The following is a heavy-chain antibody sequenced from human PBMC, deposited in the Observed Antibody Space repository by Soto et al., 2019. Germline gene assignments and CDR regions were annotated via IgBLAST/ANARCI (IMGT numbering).Heavy chain of an antibody. CDR3: ARAQSRGFIRGFDY. J-gene: IGHJ4*02. Sequence: GGSLRLSCAASGFTFSSYWMSWVRQAPGKGLKWVANIKQDGSEKYYVDSVKGRFTISRDNAKNSLYLQMNSLRAEDTAVYYCARAQSRGFIRGFDYWGQGTLVTVSS. CDR1: GFTFSSYW. CDR2: IKQDGSEK. D-gene: IGHD3-10*01. V-gene: IGHV3-7*02.